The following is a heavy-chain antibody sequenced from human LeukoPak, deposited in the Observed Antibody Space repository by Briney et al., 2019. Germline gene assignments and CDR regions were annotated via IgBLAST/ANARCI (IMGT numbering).Heavy chain of an antibody. J-gene: IGHJ3*02. CDR2: IYTSGST. D-gene: IGHD3-22*01. Sequence: SETLSLTCTVSGGSISCYYWSWIRQPAGKGLEWIGRIYTSGSTNYNPSLKSRVTMSVDTSKNQFSLKLSSVTAADTAVYYCAREVVVITPDAFDIWGQGTMVTVSS. CDR1: GGSISCYY. V-gene: IGHV4-4*07. CDR3: AREVVVITPDAFDI.